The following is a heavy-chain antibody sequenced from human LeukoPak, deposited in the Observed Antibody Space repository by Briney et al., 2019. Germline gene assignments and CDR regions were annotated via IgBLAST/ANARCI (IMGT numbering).Heavy chain of an antibody. CDR1: GGSISSSSYY. CDR3: ARVGASTGAFDI. Sequence: PSETLSLTCTVSGGSISSSSYYWGWIRQPPGKGLEWIGSIYYSGSTYYNPSLKSRVTISVDTSKNQFSLKLSSVTAADTAVYYCARVGASTGAFDIWGQGTMVTVSS. V-gene: IGHV4-39*07. D-gene: IGHD1-26*01. J-gene: IGHJ3*02. CDR2: IYYSGST.